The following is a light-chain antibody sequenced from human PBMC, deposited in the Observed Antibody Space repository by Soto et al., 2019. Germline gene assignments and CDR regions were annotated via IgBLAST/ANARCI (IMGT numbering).Light chain of an antibody. CDR3: QRYGTSPPLT. Sequence: EIVLTQSPATLSLSPGERATLSCRASQSVSSSHLAWYQQKPGQAPRLLIYGASSRATGIPDRFSGSGSATDFTLTISRLEPEDFAVYYCQRYGTSPPLTFGGGTKVDI. CDR2: GAS. J-gene: IGKJ4*01. V-gene: IGKV3-20*01. CDR1: QSVSSSH.